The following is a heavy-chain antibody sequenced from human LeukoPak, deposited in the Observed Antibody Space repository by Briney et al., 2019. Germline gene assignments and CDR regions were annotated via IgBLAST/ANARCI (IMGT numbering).Heavy chain of an antibody. CDR3: ASQDCSGGSCQDYYGMDV. J-gene: IGHJ6*02. D-gene: IGHD2-15*01. CDR1: RFTFSSYA. Sequence: GGSLTLSCAATRFTFSSYAMNCVRQAPGKGLEWVSYISSSGSTIYYADSVKGRFTISRDNAKNSLYLQMNSLRAEDTAVYYCASQDCSGGSCQDYYGMDVWGQGTTVTVSS. CDR2: ISSSGSTI. V-gene: IGHV3-48*03.